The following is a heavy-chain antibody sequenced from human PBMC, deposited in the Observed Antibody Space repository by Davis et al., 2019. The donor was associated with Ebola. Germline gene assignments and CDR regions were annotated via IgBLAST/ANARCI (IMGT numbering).Heavy chain of an antibody. J-gene: IGHJ4*02. V-gene: IGHV3-21*01. CDR1: GFTFSSYS. Sequence: GSLRLSCAASGFTFSSYSMNWVRQAPGKGLEWVSSISSSSSYIYYADSVKGRFTISRDNAKNSLYLQMNSLRAEDTAVYYCARDDILTGAVDYWGQGTLVTVSS. CDR3: ARDDILTGAVDY. D-gene: IGHD3-9*01. CDR2: ISSSSSYI.